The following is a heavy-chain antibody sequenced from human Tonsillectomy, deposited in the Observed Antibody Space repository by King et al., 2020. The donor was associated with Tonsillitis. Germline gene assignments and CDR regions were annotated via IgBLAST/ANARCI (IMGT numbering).Heavy chain of an antibody. J-gene: IGHJ1*01. D-gene: IGHD1-26*01. CDR3: ARGSRNYYSGSYYGAGAEYFQH. CDR2: INHSGST. V-gene: IGHV4-34*01. Sequence: VQLQQWGAGLLKPSETLSLTCAVSGGSFSGYYWSWIRQPPGKGLEWIGEINHSGSTNYNPSLKSRVTISVDTSKNQFSLKLSSVTAADTAVYYCARGSRNYYSGSYYGAGAEYFQHWGQGTLVTVSS. CDR1: GGSFSGYY.